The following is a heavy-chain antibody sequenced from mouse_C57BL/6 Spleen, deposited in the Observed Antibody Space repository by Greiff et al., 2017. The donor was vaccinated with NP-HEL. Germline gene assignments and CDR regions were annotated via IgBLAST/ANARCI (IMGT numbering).Heavy chain of an antibody. J-gene: IGHJ1*03. CDR3: TREMMVRYFDV. D-gene: IGHD2-3*01. CDR2: IDPETGGT. V-gene: IGHV1-15*01. Sequence: VQLQQSGAELVRPGASVTLSCKASGYTFTDYEMHWVKQTPVHGLEWIGAIDPETGGTAYNQKFKGKAILTADKSSSTAYMELRSLTSEDSAVYYCTREMMVRYFDVWGTGTTVTVSS. CDR1: GYTFTDYE.